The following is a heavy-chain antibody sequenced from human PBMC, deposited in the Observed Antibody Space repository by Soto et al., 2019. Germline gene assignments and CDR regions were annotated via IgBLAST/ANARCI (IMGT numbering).Heavy chain of an antibody. CDR3: ARLWFGEPVDY. Sequence: PSETLSLTCTVSGGSMTSYYWSWIRQPPGKGLEWIGFIYYTGNTKYNPSLKSRVTISIDTSKSLFSLKLSSVTAADTAVYYCARLWFGEPVDYWGQGTLVTVSS. CDR2: IYYTGNT. D-gene: IGHD3-10*01. V-gene: IGHV4-59*08. J-gene: IGHJ4*02. CDR1: GGSMTSYY.